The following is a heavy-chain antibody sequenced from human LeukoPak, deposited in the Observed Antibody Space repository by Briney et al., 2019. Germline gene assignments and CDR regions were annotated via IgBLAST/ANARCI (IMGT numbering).Heavy chain of an antibody. V-gene: IGHV4-34*01. Sequence: SETLSLTCAVYGGSFSGYYWSWIRQPPGKGLEWIGEINHSGSANYNPSLKSRVTISVDTSKNQFSLKLSSVTAADTAVYYCARKSNYVWGSYRYGDFDYWGQGTLVTVSS. CDR3: ARKSNYVWGSYRYGDFDY. J-gene: IGHJ4*02. CDR2: INHSGSA. D-gene: IGHD3-16*02. CDR1: GGSFSGYY.